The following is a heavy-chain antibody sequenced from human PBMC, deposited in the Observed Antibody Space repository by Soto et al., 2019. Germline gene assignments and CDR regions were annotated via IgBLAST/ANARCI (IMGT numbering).Heavy chain of an antibody. Sequence: QVQLQESGPGLVKPSQTLSLTCTVSGGSISSGGYYWSWIRQHPGKGLGWIGYIYYSGSTYYNPSLKSRVTISVDTSKNQFSLKLSSVTAADTAVYYCARDFGVIVATIKDAFDIWGQGTMVTVSS. CDR1: GGSISSGGYY. J-gene: IGHJ3*02. D-gene: IGHD5-12*01. CDR2: IYYSGST. V-gene: IGHV4-31*03. CDR3: ARDFGVIVATIKDAFDI.